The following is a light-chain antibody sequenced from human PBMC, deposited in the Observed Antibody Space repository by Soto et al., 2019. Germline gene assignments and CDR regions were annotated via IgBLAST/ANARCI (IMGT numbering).Light chain of an antibody. CDR3: HHYET. J-gene: IGKJ1*01. V-gene: IGKV3-20*01. Sequence: EIVLTQSPGTLSLSPGERATLSCRASQSVSISYFAWYQQKPGQAPRLLMYGVSIRAAGIPDRFSGSGSGTEFTLTISRLEPEDFTVYYCHHYETFGQGTKVDI. CDR2: GVS. CDR1: QSVSISY.